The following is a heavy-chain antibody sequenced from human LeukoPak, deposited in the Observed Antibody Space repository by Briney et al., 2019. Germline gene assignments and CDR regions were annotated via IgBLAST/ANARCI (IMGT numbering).Heavy chain of an antibody. D-gene: IGHD3-10*01. Sequence: GGSLRLSCLASGLTFSNFWMTWLRQAPGKGLEWVANIKQDGSETYYSDSVRGRFTISRDNAKNSVYLQMNSLRVEDTAVYYCARGLLWLFGGQGTLVTVSS. V-gene: IGHV3-7*01. CDR3: ARGLLWLF. J-gene: IGHJ4*02. CDR1: GLTFSNFW. CDR2: IKQDGSET.